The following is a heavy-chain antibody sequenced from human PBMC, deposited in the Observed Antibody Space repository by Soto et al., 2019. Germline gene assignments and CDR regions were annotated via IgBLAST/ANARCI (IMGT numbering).Heavy chain of an antibody. CDR1: GFTFSNYG. J-gene: IGHJ4*02. V-gene: IGHV3-30*18. CDR2: ISYVGNNK. Sequence: QVQLVESGGDVVQPGRYLRLSCVASGFTFSNYGMYCVRQATGKGLEWVAVISYVGNNKYYADSVRGRFTISRDTSKNTLYVQMDSLRTEVTAVYYCAKSPGPNCSAGSGHYHFDYWGQGTLVSVSS. D-gene: IGHD2-15*01. CDR3: AKSPGPNCSAGSGHYHFDY.